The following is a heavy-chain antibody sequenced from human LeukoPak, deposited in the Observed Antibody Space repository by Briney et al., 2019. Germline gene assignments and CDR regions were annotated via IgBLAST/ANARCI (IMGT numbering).Heavy chain of an antibody. CDR3: AVNFWSGYYPYYYGVDV. CDR2: ISAYNGNT. J-gene: IGHJ6*02. D-gene: IGHD3-3*01. Sequence: ASVKVSCKASGYTFTSYGISWVRQAPGQGLEWMGWISAYNGNTNYAQKLQGRVTMTTDTSTSTAYMELRSLRSDDTAVYYCAVNFWSGYYPYYYGVDVWGQGTTVTVSS. V-gene: IGHV1-18*01. CDR1: GYTFTSYG.